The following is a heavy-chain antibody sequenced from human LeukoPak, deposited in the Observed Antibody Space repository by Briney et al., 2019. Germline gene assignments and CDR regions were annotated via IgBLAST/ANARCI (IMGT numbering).Heavy chain of an antibody. CDR2: IYYSGST. J-gene: IGHJ4*02. D-gene: IGHD3-22*01. Sequence: PSETLSLTCTVSGGSISSYYWSWIRQPPGKGLEWIGYIYYSGSTNYNPSLKSRVTISVDTSKNQFSLKLSSVTAADTAVYYCARQTGTYYYDSSGYQYFDYWGQGTLVTVSS. CDR3: ARQTGTYYYDSSGYQYFDY. V-gene: IGHV4-59*08. CDR1: GGSISSYY.